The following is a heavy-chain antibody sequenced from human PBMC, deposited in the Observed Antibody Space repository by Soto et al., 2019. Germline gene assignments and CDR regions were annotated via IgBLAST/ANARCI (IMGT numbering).Heavy chain of an antibody. CDR2: IYYSGST. D-gene: IGHD3-22*01. Sequence: NPSETLSLTCTVSGGSISSGDYYWSWIRQPPGKGLEWIGYIYYSGSTYYNPSLKSRVTISVDTSKNQFSLKLSSVTAADTAVYYCAREATYDSSDYWGQGTLVTVSS. J-gene: IGHJ4*02. CDR1: GGSISSGDYY. CDR3: AREATYDSSDY. V-gene: IGHV4-30-4*01.